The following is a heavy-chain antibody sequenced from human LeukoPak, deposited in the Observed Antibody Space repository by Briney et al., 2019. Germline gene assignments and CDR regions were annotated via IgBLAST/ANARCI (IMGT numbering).Heavy chain of an antibody. Sequence: SETLSLTCAVYGGSFSGYYWSWIRQPPGKGLEWIGEINHSGSTNYNPSLKSRVTISVDKSKNQFSLKLSSVTAADTAVYYCARQYSYGHLILDYWGQGTLVTVSS. D-gene: IGHD5-18*01. CDR1: GGSFSGYY. J-gene: IGHJ4*02. CDR3: ARQYSYGHLILDY. V-gene: IGHV4-34*01. CDR2: INHSGST.